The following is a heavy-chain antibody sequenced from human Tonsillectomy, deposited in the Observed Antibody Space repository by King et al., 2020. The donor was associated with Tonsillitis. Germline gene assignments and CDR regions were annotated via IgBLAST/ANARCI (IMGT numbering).Heavy chain of an antibody. V-gene: IGHV4-34*01. CDR2: INHSGST. CDR3: ALRSGHWGGYIAARPRGPFDY. D-gene: IGHD6-6*01. CDR1: GGSFSGYY. Sequence: VQLQQWGAGLLKPSETLSLTCAVYGGSFSGYYWSWIRQPPGKGLEWIGEINHSGSTNYNPSLKSRVTISVDTSKNQFSLKLSSVTAADTAVYYCALRSGHWGGYIAARPRGPFDYWGQGTLVTVSS. J-gene: IGHJ4*02.